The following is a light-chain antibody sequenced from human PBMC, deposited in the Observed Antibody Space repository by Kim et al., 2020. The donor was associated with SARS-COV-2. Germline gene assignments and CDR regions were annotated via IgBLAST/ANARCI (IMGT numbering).Light chain of an antibody. J-gene: IGKJ1*01. CDR1: QSVSSN. V-gene: IGKV3-15*01. CDR2: GAF. Sequence: VSPGERATLSCRASQSVSSNLAWYQQKPGQAPRLLIYGAFTRATGIPARFSGSGSGTEFTLTISSLQSEDFAVYYCQQHNNWPPTFGQGTKVDIK. CDR3: QQHNNWPPT.